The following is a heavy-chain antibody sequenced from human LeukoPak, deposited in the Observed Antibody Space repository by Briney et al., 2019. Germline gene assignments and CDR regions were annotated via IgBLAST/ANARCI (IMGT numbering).Heavy chain of an antibody. CDR3: ARDDYCSGGHCYHY. CDR2: INQDGSEK. D-gene: IGHD2-15*01. J-gene: IGHJ4*02. CDR1: GFSFSSYW. V-gene: IGHV3-7*01. Sequence: GGSLRLSCAASGFSFSSYWMSWVRQPPGKGLEWVANINQDGSEKYHVDSVKGRFTISRDNAKNSLYLQMNSLRVKDTAVYYCARDDYCSGGHCYHYWGQGTLVTVSS.